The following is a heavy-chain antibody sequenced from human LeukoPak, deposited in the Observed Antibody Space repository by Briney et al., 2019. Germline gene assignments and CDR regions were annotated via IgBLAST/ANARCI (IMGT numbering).Heavy chain of an antibody. CDR3: AKGRFSSSWYYYYYYMDV. J-gene: IGHJ6*03. V-gene: IGHV1-69*13. D-gene: IGHD6-13*01. CDR1: GGTFSSYA. Sequence: GASVKVSCKASGGTFSSYAISWVRQAPGQGLEWMGGIIPIFGTANYAQKFQGRVTITADESTSTAYMELSSLRSEDTAVYYCAKGRFSSSWYYYYYYMDVWGKGTTVTISS. CDR2: IIPIFGTA.